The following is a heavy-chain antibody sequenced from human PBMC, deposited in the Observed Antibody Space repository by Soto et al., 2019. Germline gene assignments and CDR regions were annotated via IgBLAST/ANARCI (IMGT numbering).Heavy chain of an antibody. CDR2: IIPSFKAA. D-gene: IGHD3-16*01. Sequence: SVKVSCKASGGTFSSHAISWVRQAPGQGLEWMGGIIPSFKAANYAQKFQGRVTITADDSTSTAYMDLYSLRSEDTAVYYCARDVPLNYYDGTFSYYAMDVWGQGTTVTVSS. CDR1: GGTFSSHA. V-gene: IGHV1-69*13. J-gene: IGHJ6*02. CDR3: ARDVPLNYYDGTFSYYAMDV.